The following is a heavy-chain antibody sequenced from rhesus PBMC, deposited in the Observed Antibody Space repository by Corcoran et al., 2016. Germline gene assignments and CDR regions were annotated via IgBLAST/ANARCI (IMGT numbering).Heavy chain of an antibody. CDR3: AKTPSYYNIWTPFDY. CDR1: GFTFSSYG. CDR2: INSGGGST. D-gene: IGHD3-3*01. V-gene: IGHV3S5*01. Sequence: EVQLVETGGGLVQPGGSLKLSCAASGFTFSSYGLSWVRQAPGKGLEWVSAINSGGGSTYYAESVKGRFTISRENSKNTLSLQMNSLRAEDTAVYYCAKTPSYYNIWTPFDYWGQGVLVTVSS. J-gene: IGHJ4*01.